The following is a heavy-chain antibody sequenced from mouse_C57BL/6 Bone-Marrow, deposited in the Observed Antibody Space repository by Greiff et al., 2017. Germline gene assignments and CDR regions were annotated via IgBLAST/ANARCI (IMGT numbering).Heavy chain of an antibody. CDR1: GFTFSSYA. V-gene: IGHV5-4*01. Sequence: EVKLVESGGGLVKPGGSLKLSCAASGFTFSSYAMSWVRQTPEQRLEWVATISDGGSYTYYPDNVKGRFTISRDNAKNNLYLQMSHLKSEDTAMYYCARDRVYWYFDVWGTGTTVTVSS. CDR2: ISDGGSYT. J-gene: IGHJ1*03. CDR3: ARDRVYWYFDV.